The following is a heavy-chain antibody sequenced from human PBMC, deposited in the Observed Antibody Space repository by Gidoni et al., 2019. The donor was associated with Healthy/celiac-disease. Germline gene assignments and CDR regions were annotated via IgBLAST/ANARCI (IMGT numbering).Heavy chain of an antibody. D-gene: IGHD4-4*01. V-gene: IGHV4-59*08. J-gene: IGHJ3*02. CDR1: RGSISSYY. CDR3: ARLLEGDYNFDI. Sequence: QVQLQESGPGLVKPSETLSLTCTVSRGSISSYYWSWIRQPPGKGLEWIGYIYYSGSTNYNPSLKSRVTISVDTSKNQFSLKLSSVTAADTAVYYCARLLEGDYNFDIWGQGTMVTVSS. CDR2: IYYSGST.